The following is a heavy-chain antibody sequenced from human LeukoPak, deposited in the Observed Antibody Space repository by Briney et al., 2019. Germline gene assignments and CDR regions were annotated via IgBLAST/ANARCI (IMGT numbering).Heavy chain of an antibody. D-gene: IGHD3-10*01. CDR1: GGSISSYY. Sequence: SETLSLTCTVSGGSISSYYWSWIRQPPGKGLEWIGYLYYSGNTKYNPSLKSRVIISVDTSKKQFSLRLNSVTAADTAVYYCASGLWFGESYYFDYWGQGTLVTVSS. CDR3: ASGLWFGESYYFDY. V-gene: IGHV4-59*01. J-gene: IGHJ4*02. CDR2: LYYSGNT.